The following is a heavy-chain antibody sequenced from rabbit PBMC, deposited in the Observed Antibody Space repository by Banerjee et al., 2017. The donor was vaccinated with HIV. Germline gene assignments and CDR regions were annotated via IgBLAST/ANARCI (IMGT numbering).Heavy chain of an antibody. CDR1: GFSFSSSYW. J-gene: IGHJ4*01. CDR2: ISAGSSGST. V-gene: IGHV1S45*01. CDR3: ARDAGYAGSNL. Sequence: EESGGDLVKPEGSLTLTCTASGFSFSSSYWLCWVRQAPGKGLEWIACISAGSSGSTYYATWAKGRFTISKTSSTTVTLQMTSLTAADTATYFCARDAGYAGSNLWGPGTLVTV. D-gene: IGHD4-2*01.